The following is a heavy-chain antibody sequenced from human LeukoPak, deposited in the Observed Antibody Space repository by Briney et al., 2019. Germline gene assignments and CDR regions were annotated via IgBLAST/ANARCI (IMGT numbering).Heavy chain of an antibody. CDR3: ARTAARRFDY. CDR2: INPTGGST. D-gene: IGHD6-6*01. V-gene: IGHV1-46*01. Sequence: ASVKVSCKASGYTFPSYFMHWVRQAPGQGLEWMGIINPTGGSTTYAQKFQGRVTMTRDTSTSTVYMELSSLRSDDTAVYYCARTAARRFDYWGRGTLVTVSS. CDR1: GYTFPSYF. J-gene: IGHJ4*02.